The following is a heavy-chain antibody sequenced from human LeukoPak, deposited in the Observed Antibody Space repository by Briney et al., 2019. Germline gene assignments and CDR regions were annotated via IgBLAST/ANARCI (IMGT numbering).Heavy chain of an antibody. J-gene: IGHJ4*02. CDR2: ISSSSSYT. D-gene: IGHD2-21*01. CDR3: ARDSGGDYFDY. CDR1: GFTFSDYY. V-gene: IGHV3-11*05. Sequence: GGSLRLSCAASGFTFSDYYMSWIRQAPGRGLEWVSYISSSSSYTNYADSVEGRFTISRDNAKNSLYLQMNSLRAEDTAVYYCARDSGGDYFDYWGQGTLVTVSS.